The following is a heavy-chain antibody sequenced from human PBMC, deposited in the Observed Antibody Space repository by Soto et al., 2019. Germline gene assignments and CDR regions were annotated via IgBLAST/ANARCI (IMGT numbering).Heavy chain of an antibody. CDR2: IYYSGST. CDR1: GGSISSGGYY. CDR3: ARAHPYCSSTSCYAGWFDP. V-gene: IGHV4-31*03. Sequence: TLSLTCTVSGGSISSGGYYWSWIRQHPGKGLEWIGYIYYSGSTYYNPSLKSRVTISVDTSKNQFSLKLSSVTAADTAVYYCARAHPYCSSTSCYAGWFDPWGQGTLVTVSS. D-gene: IGHD2-2*01. J-gene: IGHJ5*02.